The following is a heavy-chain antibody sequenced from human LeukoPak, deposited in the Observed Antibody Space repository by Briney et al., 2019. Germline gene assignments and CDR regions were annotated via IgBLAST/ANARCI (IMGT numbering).Heavy chain of an antibody. V-gene: IGHV4-39*01. D-gene: IGHD2-8*01. CDR3: ARRSTNGVCYMRDNWFDP. J-gene: IGHJ5*02. CDR1: GGSISSSSYY. Sequence: SETLSLTCTVSGGSISSSSYYWGWIRQPPGKGLEWIGSIYYSGSTYYNPSLKSRVTISVDTSKNQFSLKLSSVTAADTAVYYCARRSTNGVCYMRDNWFDPWGQGTLVTVSS. CDR2: IYYSGST.